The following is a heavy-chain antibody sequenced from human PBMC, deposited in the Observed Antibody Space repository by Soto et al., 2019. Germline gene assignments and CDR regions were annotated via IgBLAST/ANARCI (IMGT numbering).Heavy chain of an antibody. Sequence: GGSLRLSCAASGFTVSSNYMSWVRQAPGKGLEWVSVIYSGGSTYYADSVKGRFTISRHNSKNTLYLQMNSLRAEDTAVYYCARGITMVRGVITSYYYYYMDVWGKGTTVTVS. D-gene: IGHD3-10*01. J-gene: IGHJ6*03. V-gene: IGHV3-53*04. CDR3: ARGITMVRGVITSYYYYYMDV. CDR1: GFTVSSNY. CDR2: IYSGGST.